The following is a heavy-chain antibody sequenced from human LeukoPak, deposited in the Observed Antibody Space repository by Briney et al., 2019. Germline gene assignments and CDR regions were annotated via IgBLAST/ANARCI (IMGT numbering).Heavy chain of an antibody. D-gene: IGHD3-22*01. CDR3: ARGVTMIVVVIHDWYFDL. Sequence: SETLSLTCTVSGGSISSSSYYWGWIRQPPGKGLEWIGSIYYTRSTYYNPSLKSRVTISVDTSENQFSLKLTSVTAADTAVYYCARGVTMIVVVIHDWYFDLWGRGTLVTVSS. CDR2: IYYTRST. J-gene: IGHJ2*01. V-gene: IGHV4-39*01. CDR1: GGSISSSSYY.